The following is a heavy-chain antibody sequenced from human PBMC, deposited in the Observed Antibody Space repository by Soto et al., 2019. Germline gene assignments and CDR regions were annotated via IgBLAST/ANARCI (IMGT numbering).Heavy chain of an antibody. Sequence: PGGSLRLSCAASGFSVTESTMSWVRQAPGKGLEWVSSITASGAVTYYEDSVKGRVTISRDAYKDTVFLKMKSLRVEDTAVYYCAKVTLAFDXWGQGTVVTVS. V-gene: IGHV3-23*01. CDR2: ITASGAVT. J-gene: IGHJ3*02. CDR3: AKVTLAFDX. CDR1: GFSVTEST.